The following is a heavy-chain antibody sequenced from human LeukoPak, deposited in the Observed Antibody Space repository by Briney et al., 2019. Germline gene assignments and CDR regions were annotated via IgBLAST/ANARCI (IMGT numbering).Heavy chain of an antibody. Sequence: GGSLRLSCTASGFPFIEYSMTWVRQAPGKGLEWISYIGIDSGNTKYADSVRGRFTISTDKAKNSLYLQMNSLRVEDTAVYYCARDHNYAFDNWGQGTLVSVAS. CDR3: ARDHNYAFDN. V-gene: IGHV3-48*01. CDR1: GFPFIEYS. J-gene: IGHJ4*02. D-gene: IGHD1-1*01. CDR2: IGIDSGNT.